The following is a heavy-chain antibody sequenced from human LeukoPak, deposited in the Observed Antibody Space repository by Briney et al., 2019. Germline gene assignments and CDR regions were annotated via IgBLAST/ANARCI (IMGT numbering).Heavy chain of an antibody. D-gene: IGHD3-16*01. Sequence: GGSLRLSCAASGFTFSSYGMHWVRQAPGKGLEWVAFIRYDGSNKYYADSVKGRFTISRDNSKNTLYLQMNSLKTEDTAVYYCATEGIGGSNPFDYWGQGTLVTVSS. CDR3: ATEGIGGSNPFDY. V-gene: IGHV3-30*02. J-gene: IGHJ4*02. CDR1: GFTFSSYG. CDR2: IRYDGSNK.